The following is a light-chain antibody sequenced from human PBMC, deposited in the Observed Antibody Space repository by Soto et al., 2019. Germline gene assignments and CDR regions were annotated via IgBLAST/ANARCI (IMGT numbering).Light chain of an antibody. V-gene: IGKV2-30*01. CDR3: MQGTHWPPYT. Sequence: DVVMTQSPLSLPVTLGQPASISCRSSQSLVYSDGNTYLNWFQQRPGQSPRRLIYKVSNRDSGVPDRFSGSGSGTDFTLKISRVEAEAVGVYYCMQGTHWPPYTFGRGTKLEIK. J-gene: IGKJ2*01. CDR1: QSLVYSDGNTY. CDR2: KVS.